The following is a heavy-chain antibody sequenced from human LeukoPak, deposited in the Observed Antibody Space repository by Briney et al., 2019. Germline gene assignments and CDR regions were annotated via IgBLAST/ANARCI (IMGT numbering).Heavy chain of an antibody. J-gene: IGHJ5*02. D-gene: IGHD2-15*01. V-gene: IGHV3-21*01. CDR1: GFTFSSYS. CDR3: ARGPASRGWFDP. CDR2: ISSSSSYI. Sequence: GGSLRLSCAASGFTFSSYSMNWVRQAPGKGLEWVSSISSSSSYIYYADSVKGRFTISRDNAKSSLYLQMNSLRAEDTAVYYCARGPASRGWFDPWGQGTLVTVSS.